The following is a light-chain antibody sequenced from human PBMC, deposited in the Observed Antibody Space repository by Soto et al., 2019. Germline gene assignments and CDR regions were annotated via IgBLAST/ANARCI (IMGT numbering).Light chain of an antibody. Sequence: DIQKTQSPSTLSASVGDRVTITCRASQSISSWLAWYQQKPGKAPKLLIYDASSLESGVPSRFSGSGSGTDFTLTISSLQPVDFPTHQWQQANSFPTLGLRTK. V-gene: IGKV1-5*01. CDR3: QQANSFPT. CDR1: QSISSW. CDR2: DAS. J-gene: IGKJ4*01.